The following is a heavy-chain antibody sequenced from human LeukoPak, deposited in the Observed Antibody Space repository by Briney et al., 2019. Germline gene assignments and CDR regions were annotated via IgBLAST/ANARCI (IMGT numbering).Heavy chain of an antibody. J-gene: IGHJ4*02. CDR2: IYYSGNT. CDR1: GGSVNNNNYY. Sequence: SETLSLTCTVSGGSVNNNNYYWGWIRQPPGKGLEWIGSIYYSGNTYYNLSLKSRVTLSVDTSTNQFSLKLTSVTAADTAVYYCARQRDSSGWYSYFDSWGQGTLVTVSS. D-gene: IGHD6-19*01. V-gene: IGHV4-39*01. CDR3: ARQRDSSGWYSYFDS.